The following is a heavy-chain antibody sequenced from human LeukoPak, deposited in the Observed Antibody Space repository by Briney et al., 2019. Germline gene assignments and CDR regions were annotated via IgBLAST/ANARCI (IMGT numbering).Heavy chain of an antibody. CDR3: ARDLDYGGRGLDS. Sequence: ETLSLTCSVSGGSISSSYYSWGWIRQPPGKGLEWISYISTSSTINYADSVRGRFTISRDNAKSSLSLQMNSLRAEDTAVYYCARDLDYGGRGLDSWGQGTLVIVSS. D-gene: IGHD4-23*01. CDR1: GGSISSSYYS. J-gene: IGHJ4*02. CDR2: ISTSSTI. V-gene: IGHV3-69-1*01.